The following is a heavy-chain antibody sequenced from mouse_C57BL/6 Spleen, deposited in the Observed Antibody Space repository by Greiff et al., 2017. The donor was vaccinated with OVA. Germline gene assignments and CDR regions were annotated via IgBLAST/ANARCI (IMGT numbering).Heavy chain of an antibody. V-gene: IGHV3-6*01. Sequence: ESGPGLVKPSQSLSLTCSVTGYSITSGYYWNWIRQFPGNKLEWMGYISYDGSNNYNPSLKNRISITRDTSKNQFFLKLNSVTTEDTATYYCALYGNYSFFDYWGQGTTLTVSS. J-gene: IGHJ2*01. CDR2: ISYDGSN. CDR1: GYSITSGYY. D-gene: IGHD2-1*01. CDR3: ALYGNYSFFDY.